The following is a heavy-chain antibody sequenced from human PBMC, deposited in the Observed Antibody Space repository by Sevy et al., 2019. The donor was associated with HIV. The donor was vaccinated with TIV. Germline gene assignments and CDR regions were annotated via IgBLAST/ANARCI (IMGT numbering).Heavy chain of an antibody. CDR1: GFTFNNYA. J-gene: IGHJ5*02. Sequence: GGSLRLSCAASGFTFNNYAMSWVRQAPGKGLEGKGLEWVSTISGGGGGTYYADSVKGRFTISRDDSKSSLYLQMNTLRAEDTAVYYCARDAGYSVNWYPRFDPWGQGTLVTVSS. CDR3: ARDAGYSVNWYPRFDP. V-gene: IGHV3-23*01. CDR2: ISGGGGGT. D-gene: IGHD6-13*01.